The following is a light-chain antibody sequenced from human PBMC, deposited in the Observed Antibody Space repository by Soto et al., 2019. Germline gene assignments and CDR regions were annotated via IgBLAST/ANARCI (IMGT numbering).Light chain of an antibody. CDR1: QSVSSN. CDR2: AAS. CDR3: QQYNNWQWT. Sequence: EIVMTQSPATLSVCPGERATLSCRASQSVSSNLAWYQQKPAQAPRLLIYAASRRAPGIPERFSGSGSGTEFTLTISSLQSEDFAVYYCQQYNNWQWTFGQGTKVDIK. V-gene: IGKV3D-15*01. J-gene: IGKJ1*01.